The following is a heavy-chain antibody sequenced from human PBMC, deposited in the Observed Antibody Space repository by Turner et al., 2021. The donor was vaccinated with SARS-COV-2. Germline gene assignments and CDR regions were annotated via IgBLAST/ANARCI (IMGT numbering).Heavy chain of an antibody. V-gene: IGHV3-48*01. CDR1: GFTFSSYS. CDR3: ARDLGSIAVAN. D-gene: IGHD6-19*01. J-gene: IGHJ4*02. CDR2: ISSSSSTI. Sequence: EVQLVESGGGLVRPGGSLRHSCAASGFTFSSYSMNWVRKAPGKGLECVSYISSSSSTIYYADSVKGRFTISRDNAKNSLYLQMNSLRAEDTAVYYCARDLGSIAVANWGQGTLVTVSS.